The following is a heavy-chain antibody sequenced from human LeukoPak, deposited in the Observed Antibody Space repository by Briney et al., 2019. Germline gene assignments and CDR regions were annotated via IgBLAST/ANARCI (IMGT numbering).Heavy chain of an antibody. V-gene: IGHV3-21*01. CDR1: GFNFRSYH. CDR2: ITSSGNYL. J-gene: IGHJ4*02. D-gene: IGHD4-4*01. Sequence: GGSLRLSCAASGFNFRSYHMTWVRQAPGKGLDWVSSITSSGNYLYYADSVTGRFTISRDNANKSLYLQMEGLRADDTGIYYCVRDYSNSERGDYWGQGTLVIVSS. CDR3: VRDYSNSERGDY.